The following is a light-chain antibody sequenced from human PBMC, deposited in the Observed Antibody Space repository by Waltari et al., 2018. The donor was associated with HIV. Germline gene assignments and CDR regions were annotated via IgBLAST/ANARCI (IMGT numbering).Light chain of an antibody. Sequence: EIVLTQSPGNMSVSPGERDTLSCRTSHSVSSNLAWYYQKSGQAPRLLIHGASTRAPGIAARFTASGSGKEFTLTITTLQSTDSGIYYCQQYYNWPRTFGQGTKVEAK. CDR2: GAS. V-gene: IGKV3-15*01. CDR1: HSVSSN. J-gene: IGKJ1*01. CDR3: QQYYNWPRT.